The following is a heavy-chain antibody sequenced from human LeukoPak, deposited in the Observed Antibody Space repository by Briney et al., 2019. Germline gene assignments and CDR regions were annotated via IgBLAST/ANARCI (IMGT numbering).Heavy chain of an antibody. CDR2: IYYSGST. CDR1: GGSISSYY. CDR3: ASEAKDSSGYYGGFQY. D-gene: IGHD3-22*01. V-gene: IGHV4-59*01. Sequence: PSETLSLTCTVSGGSISSYYWSWIRQPPGKGLEWIGYIYYSGSTNYNPSLKSRVTISVDTSKNQFSLKLSSVTAADTAVYYCASEAKDSSGYYGGFQYWGQGTLVTVSS. J-gene: IGHJ4*02.